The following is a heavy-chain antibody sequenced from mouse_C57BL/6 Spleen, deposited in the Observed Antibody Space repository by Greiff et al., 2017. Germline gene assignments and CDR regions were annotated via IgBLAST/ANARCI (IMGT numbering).Heavy chain of an antibody. CDR3: ARNENYYGYFDY. J-gene: IGHJ2*01. CDR1: GYAFSSSW. D-gene: IGHD1-1*01. V-gene: IGHV1-82*01. Sequence: VHLVESGPELVKPGASVKISCKASGYAFSSSWMNWVKQRPGKGLEWIGRIYPGDGDTNYNGKFKGKATLTADKSSSTAYMQLSSLTSEDSAVYFCARNENYYGYFDYWGQGTTLTVSS. CDR2: IYPGDGDT.